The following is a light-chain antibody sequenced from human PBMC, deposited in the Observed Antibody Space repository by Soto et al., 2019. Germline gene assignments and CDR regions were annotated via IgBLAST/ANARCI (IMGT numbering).Light chain of an antibody. V-gene: IGLV2-14*01. CDR2: EIS. Sequence: QSVLTQPASVSGSPGQSITISCTGSSSDVGYYNYVSWYQHHPGKAPKLLIFEISRRPSWTSSRFSGSRSGYTASLTISGLQAEDEADYYCASYTSSGTDAFGPGTKVTVL. CDR3: ASYTSSGTDA. J-gene: IGLJ1*01. CDR1: SSDVGYYNY.